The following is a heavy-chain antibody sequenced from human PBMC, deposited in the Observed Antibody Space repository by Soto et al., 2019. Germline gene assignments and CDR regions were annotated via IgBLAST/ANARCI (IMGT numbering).Heavy chain of an antibody. Sequence: GVPLRLSCAASGSTFSAYYVIWFRKATGKGLEWISYISSSGDTGNYADSVKGRFTVSRDNAKNSLYLQMNSLRAEDTAVYYCARDRGAVVGQFFDYWGQGTLVTVSS. CDR3: ARDRGAVVGQFFDY. J-gene: IGHJ4*02. CDR1: GSTFSAYY. V-gene: IGHV3-11*01. CDR2: ISSSGDTG. D-gene: IGHD6-19*01.